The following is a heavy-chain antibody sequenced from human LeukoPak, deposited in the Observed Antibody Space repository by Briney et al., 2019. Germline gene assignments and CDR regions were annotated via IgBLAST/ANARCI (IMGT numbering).Heavy chain of an antibody. CDR2: ISSSSSYI. D-gene: IGHD3-22*01. Sequence: GRSLRPSCAASGFTFSTYSMNWVRQAPGKGLEWVSSISSSSSYIYYADSVKGRFTISRDNAKNSLYLQMNSLRAEDTAVYYCARESGSYFDYWGQGTLVTVSS. CDR3: ARESGSYFDY. J-gene: IGHJ4*02. V-gene: IGHV3-21*01. CDR1: GFTFSTYS.